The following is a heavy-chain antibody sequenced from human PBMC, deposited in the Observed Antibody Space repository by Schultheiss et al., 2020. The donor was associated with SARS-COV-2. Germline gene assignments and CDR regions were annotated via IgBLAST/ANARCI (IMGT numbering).Heavy chain of an antibody. V-gene: IGHV3-15*01. D-gene: IGHD3-10*01. CDR3: TTVNYYGWFDP. J-gene: IGHJ5*02. CDR2: IKSKTDGGTT. CDR1: GFTFSNAW. Sequence: GESLKISCAASGFTFSNAWMSWVRQAPGKGLEWVGRIKSKTDGGTTDYAAPVKGRFTISRDDSKNTLYLQMNSLKTEDTAVYYCTTVNYYGWFDPWGQGTLVTVSS.